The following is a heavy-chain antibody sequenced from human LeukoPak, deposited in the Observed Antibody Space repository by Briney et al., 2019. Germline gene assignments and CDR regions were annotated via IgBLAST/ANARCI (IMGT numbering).Heavy chain of an antibody. V-gene: IGHV4-59*08. J-gene: IGHJ3*02. CDR3: ARGRGYSYGNNAFDI. CDR1: GGSISSYY. Sequence: SETLSLTCTVSGGSISSYYWSWIRQPPGKGLEWIGYIYYSGSTNYNPSLKSRVTISVDTSKNQFSLKLSSVTAADTAVYYCARGRGYSYGNNAFDIWGQGTMVTVSS. D-gene: IGHD5-18*01. CDR2: IYYSGST.